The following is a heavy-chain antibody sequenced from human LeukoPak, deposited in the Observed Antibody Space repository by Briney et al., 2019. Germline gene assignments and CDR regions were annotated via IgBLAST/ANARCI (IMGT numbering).Heavy chain of an antibody. J-gene: IGHJ3*02. CDR3: ARDVNYSGTWYGTKGAFDI. CDR2: IYYTGST. CDR1: GGSIHSYY. Sequence: SETLSLTCSVSGGSIHSYYWNWIRQALGKGLEWIGYIYYTGSTDYNPSLKSRVTISVDTSKSQVSLELSSVTAADTAVYYCARDVNYSGTWYGTKGAFDIWGQGTMVTVSS. V-gene: IGHV4-59*01. D-gene: IGHD6-13*01.